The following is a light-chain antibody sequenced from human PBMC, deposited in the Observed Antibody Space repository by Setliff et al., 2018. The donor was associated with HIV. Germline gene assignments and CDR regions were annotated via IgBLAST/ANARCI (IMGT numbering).Light chain of an antibody. CDR3: TSYASSSTFV. J-gene: IGLJ1*01. CDR2: EVS. Sequence: QSALTRPASVSGSPGQSITISCTGTSSDIGGHNYVSWYQQHPGKAPKVMIYEVSNRPSGVSNRFSGSKSGNTASLTISGLQAEDEADYYCTSYASSSTFVFGSGTKVTVL. CDR1: SSDIGGHNY. V-gene: IGLV2-14*01.